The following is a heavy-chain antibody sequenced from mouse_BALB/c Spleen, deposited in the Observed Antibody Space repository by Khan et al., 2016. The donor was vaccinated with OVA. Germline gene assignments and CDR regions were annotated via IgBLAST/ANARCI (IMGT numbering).Heavy chain of an antibody. V-gene: IGHV1-77*01. Sequence: VQLQESGTELARPGASVNLSCKASGYTFTDFYINWVKQRSGQGLEWIGEISPGSGDTYYNEKFKGTATMTADKSSSTAYMQLSSLTSVVAAVYFCARRNYFGHTLDYWGQGNLVTGSA. CDR3: ARRNYFGHTLDY. J-gene: IGHJ3*01. CDR1: GYTFTDFY. D-gene: IGHD1-2*01. CDR2: ISPGSGDT.